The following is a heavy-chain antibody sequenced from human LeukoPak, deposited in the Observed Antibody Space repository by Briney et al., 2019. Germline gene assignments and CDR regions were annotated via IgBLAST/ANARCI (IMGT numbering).Heavy chain of an antibody. D-gene: IGHD3-22*01. V-gene: IGHV5-51*01. CDR2: IYPGDSDT. CDR3: ARGARYYYDSSGSPSWFDP. CDR1: GYSFTNYW. J-gene: IGHJ5*02. Sequence: GESLKISCKGSGYSFTNYWIGWVRQMPGKGLEWMGIIYPGDSDTRYSPSFQGQVTISADKSISTAYLQWSSLKASDTAMYYCARGARYYYDSSGSPSWFDPWGQGTLVTVSS.